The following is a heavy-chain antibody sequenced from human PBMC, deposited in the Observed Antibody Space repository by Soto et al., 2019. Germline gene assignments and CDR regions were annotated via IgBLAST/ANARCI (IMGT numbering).Heavy chain of an antibody. Sequence: GGSLRLSCEASGFTFSSYWIHWVRRAPEKGLVWVSRIKGDEITSNYADSVKGRFAISRDNAKNTVYLQLNSLTGEDTAVYYCVRGAFHSCYVDSWGQGTLVTVSS. V-gene: IGHV3-74*01. D-gene: IGHD3-16*01. CDR3: VRGAFHSCYVDS. CDR1: GFTFSSYW. CDR2: IKGDEITS. J-gene: IGHJ4*02.